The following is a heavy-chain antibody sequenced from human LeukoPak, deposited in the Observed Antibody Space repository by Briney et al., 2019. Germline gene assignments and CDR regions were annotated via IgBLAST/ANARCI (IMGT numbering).Heavy chain of an antibody. J-gene: IGHJ4*02. CDR2: ISWNSGSI. V-gene: IGHV3-9*01. CDR3: AKVSVDYYDSSGFLDY. Sequence: PGRSLRLSCAASGFTFDDYAMHWVRQAPGKGLEWVSGISWNSGSIGYADSVKGRFTIPRDNAKNSLYLQMNSLRAEDTALYYCAKVSVDYYDSSGFLDYWGQGTLVTVSS. CDR1: GFTFDDYA. D-gene: IGHD3-22*01.